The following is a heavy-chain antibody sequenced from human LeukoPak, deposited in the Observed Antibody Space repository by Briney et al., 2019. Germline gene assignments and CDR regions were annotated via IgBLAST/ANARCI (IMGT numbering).Heavy chain of an antibody. D-gene: IGHD2-2*02. J-gene: IGHJ6*02. CDR3: ARTQRYCSSTSCYSSYYYGMDV. CDR2: ISSSGSTI. CDR1: GFTFSSYE. Sequence: GGSLRLSCAASGFTFSSYEMNWVRQAPGKGLEWVSYISSSGSTIYYADSVKGRFTISRDNAKNSLYLQMNSLRAEDTAVYYCARTQRYCSSTSCYSSYYYGMDVWGQGPRSPSP. V-gene: IGHV3-48*03.